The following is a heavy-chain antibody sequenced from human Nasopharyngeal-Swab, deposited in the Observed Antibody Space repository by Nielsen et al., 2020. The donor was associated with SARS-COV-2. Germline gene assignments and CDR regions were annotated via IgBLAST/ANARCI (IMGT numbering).Heavy chain of an antibody. Sequence: SETLSLTCTVFGDSVTNGGHYWSWIRQHPGKGLEWIGYIYYSGSTYYNPSLKSRVTISVDTSKNQFSLKLSSVTAADTAVYYCARAGRTIFGVVTSFDYWGQGTLVTVSS. CDR2: IYYSGST. D-gene: IGHD3-3*01. J-gene: IGHJ4*02. V-gene: IGHV4-31*03. CDR1: GDSVTNGGHY. CDR3: ARAGRTIFGVVTSFDY.